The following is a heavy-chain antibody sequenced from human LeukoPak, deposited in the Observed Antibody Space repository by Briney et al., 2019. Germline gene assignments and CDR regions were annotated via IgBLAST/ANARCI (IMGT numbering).Heavy chain of an antibody. Sequence: GGSLRLSCAASGFTFSSYSMNWVRQAPGKGLEWVSSISSSSSYIYYADSVKGRFTISRDNAKNSLYLQMNSLRAEDTAVYYCARVRLTGGYLGDYWGQGTLVAVSS. V-gene: IGHV3-21*01. CDR1: GFTFSSYS. D-gene: IGHD2-8*02. J-gene: IGHJ4*02. CDR2: ISSSSSYI. CDR3: ARVRLTGGYLGDY.